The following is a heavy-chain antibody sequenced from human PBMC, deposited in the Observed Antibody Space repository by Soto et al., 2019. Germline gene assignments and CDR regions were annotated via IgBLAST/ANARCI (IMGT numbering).Heavy chain of an antibody. CDR3: AKGRGGLLWFGEPGGNYGMDV. J-gene: IGHJ6*02. D-gene: IGHD3-10*01. V-gene: IGHV1-69*13. Sequence: VASVKVSCKASGGTFNSYAISWVRHAPGQGLEWMGGIIPVFGKVNSAQKFQGRVTITADESTSTAYMELRSLRSDDTAVYYCAKGRGGLLWFGEPGGNYGMDVWGQGTTVTVSS. CDR1: GGTFNSYA. CDR2: IIPVFGKV.